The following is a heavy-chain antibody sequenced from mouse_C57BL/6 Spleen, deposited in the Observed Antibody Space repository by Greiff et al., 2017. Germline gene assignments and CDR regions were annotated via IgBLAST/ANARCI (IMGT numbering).Heavy chain of an antibody. J-gene: IGHJ3*01. CDR1: GYTFTSYW. D-gene: IGHD3-2*02. Sequence: EVMLVESGTVLARPGASVKMSCKTSGYTFTSYWMHWVKQRPGQGLEWIGAIYPGNSATSYNQKFKGKAKLTAVTSASTAYMERSRLTNEDAAVYYCKKQTAQVTVADGGQGTLVTVSA. CDR3: KKQTAQVTVAD. V-gene: IGHV1-5*01. CDR2: IYPGNSAT.